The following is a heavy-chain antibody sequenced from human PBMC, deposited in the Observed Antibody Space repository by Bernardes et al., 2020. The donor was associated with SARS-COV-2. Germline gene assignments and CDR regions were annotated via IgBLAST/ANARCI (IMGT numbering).Heavy chain of an antibody. CDR3: AKPLSSGDYRYFDS. J-gene: IGHJ4*02. CDR2: ISGSGANT. D-gene: IGHD4-17*01. Sequence: GGSLRLSCAASGFSFNNYVMSWVRQGPVKGLEWVSAISGSGANTYFANSVKGRFAISRDNSKNTLYLQMDGLRGDDTAVYYCAKPLSSGDYRYFDSWGQGTLVTVSS. V-gene: IGHV3-23*01. CDR1: GFSFNNYV.